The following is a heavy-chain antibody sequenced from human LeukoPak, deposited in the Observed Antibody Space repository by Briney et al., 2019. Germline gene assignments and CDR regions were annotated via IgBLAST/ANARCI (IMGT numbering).Heavy chain of an antibody. D-gene: IGHD5-18*01. Sequence: PGGSLRLSCAASGFTFSTYSMIWVRQAPGKGLEWVSYISSGSSTIYYADSVKGRFTISRDNAKTSLYLQVNSLRDEDTAVYYCASGGYSYGYVYWGQGTLVTVSS. V-gene: IGHV3-48*02. CDR1: GFTFSTYS. J-gene: IGHJ4*02. CDR3: ASGGYSYGYVY. CDR2: ISSGSSTI.